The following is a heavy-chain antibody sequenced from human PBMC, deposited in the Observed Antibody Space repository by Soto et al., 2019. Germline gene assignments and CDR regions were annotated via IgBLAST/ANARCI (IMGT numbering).Heavy chain of an antibody. CDR1: GYTFTGHY. V-gene: IGHV1-2*02. CDR2: IGPESGAA. D-gene: IGHD1-26*01. CDR3: GRGRSGQIVVFY. J-gene: IGHJ4*02. Sequence: ASVKVSRKASGYTFTGHYIHWVRQAPEQGPEWMGEIGPESGAARYEQKFQGRVTMTRDTSITTVYMEVKNLSPDDTAVYYCGRGRSGQIVVFYWGQGTPV.